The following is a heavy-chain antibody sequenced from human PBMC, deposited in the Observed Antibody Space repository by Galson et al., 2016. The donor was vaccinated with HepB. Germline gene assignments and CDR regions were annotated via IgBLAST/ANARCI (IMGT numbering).Heavy chain of an antibody. J-gene: IGHJ6*02. CDR2: LDWDDDK. CDR1: GFSLSTNGMR. Sequence: PALVTPTQTLTLTCTVSGFSLSTNGMRVSWIRQPPGKALEWLARLDWDDDKFYRTSPKTRLTLSKDTSKNQLVLTMTNMDPVDTATYYWARLDYDYGMDVWGQGTTVTVSS. CDR3: ARLDYDYGMDV. V-gene: IGHV2-70*04.